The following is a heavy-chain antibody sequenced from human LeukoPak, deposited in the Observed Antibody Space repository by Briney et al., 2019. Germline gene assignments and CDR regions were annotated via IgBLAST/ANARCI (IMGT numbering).Heavy chain of an antibody. Sequence: GGSLRLSCAASGFTVSSNYMSWVRQAPGKGLEWVSVIYSGHNTYYADSVRGRFTISRHNSKNTLYLQMNSLRAEDTAVHYCARDRYDSSGYWDYWGQGTLVTVSS. CDR3: ARDRYDSSGYWDY. CDR2: IYSGHNT. J-gene: IGHJ4*02. CDR1: GFTVSSNY. D-gene: IGHD3-22*01. V-gene: IGHV3-53*04.